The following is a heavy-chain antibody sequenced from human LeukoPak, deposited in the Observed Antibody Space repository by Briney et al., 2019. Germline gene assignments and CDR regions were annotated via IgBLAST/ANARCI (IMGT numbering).Heavy chain of an antibody. J-gene: IGHJ6*03. CDR3: ARPKEGSNFYFYYMDV. CDR2: INPNSGGT. Sequence: GASVKVSRKASGYTFTGYYMHWVRQAPGQGLEWMGWINPNSGGTNYAQKFQGRVTMTRDTSISTAYMELSRLRSDDTAVYYCARPKEGSNFYFYYMDVWGTGTTVTVSS. V-gene: IGHV1-2*02. CDR1: GYTFTGYY.